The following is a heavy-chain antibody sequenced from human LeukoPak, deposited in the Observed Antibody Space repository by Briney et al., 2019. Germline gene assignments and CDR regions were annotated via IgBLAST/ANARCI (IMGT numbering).Heavy chain of an antibody. Sequence: GASVKVSCKASGYTFTSYYMHWVRQAPGQGPEWMGIINPSGGSTSYAQKFQGRVTMTRDTSTSTVYMELSSLRSEDTAVYYCARVGGAGAFDIWGQGTMVTVSS. J-gene: IGHJ3*02. CDR3: ARVGGAGAFDI. CDR1: GYTFTSYY. D-gene: IGHD3-10*01. CDR2: INPSGGST. V-gene: IGHV1-46*01.